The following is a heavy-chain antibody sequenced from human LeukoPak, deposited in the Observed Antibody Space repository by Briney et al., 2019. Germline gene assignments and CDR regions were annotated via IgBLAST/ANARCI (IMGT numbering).Heavy chain of an antibody. CDR3: ATLPPGYCSSTSCSLYYFDY. Sequence: GASVKVSCKASGYTFTNYYMHWVRQAPGQGLEWMGIINPSGGGTTYAQKFQGRVTMTRDTSISTAYMELSRLRSDDTAVYYCATLPPGYCSSTSCSLYYFDYWGQGTLVTVSS. D-gene: IGHD2-2*01. CDR2: INPSGGGT. CDR1: GYTFTNYY. V-gene: IGHV1-2*02. J-gene: IGHJ4*02.